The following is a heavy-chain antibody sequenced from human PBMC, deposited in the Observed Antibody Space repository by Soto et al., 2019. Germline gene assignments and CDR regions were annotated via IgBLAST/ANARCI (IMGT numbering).Heavy chain of an antibody. D-gene: IGHD3-22*01. Sequence: QVQLVESGGGVVQPGRSLRLSCVASGFTLSNYAMHWARQAPGKGLEWLGVISDDGGSQFYAHYMEGRFTISRDTSKNTLYLQMNSRRVEDTAVYFCGREKNSSYYRTADYWGQGILVTVSS. V-gene: IGHV3-30*14. J-gene: IGHJ4*02. CDR2: ISDDGGSQ. CDR1: GFTLSNYA. CDR3: GREKNSSYYRTADY.